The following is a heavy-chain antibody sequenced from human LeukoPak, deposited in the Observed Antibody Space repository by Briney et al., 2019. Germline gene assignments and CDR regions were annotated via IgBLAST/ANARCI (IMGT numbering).Heavy chain of an antibody. CDR3: AKMPAHYDIESNYFDD. D-gene: IGHD3-9*01. CDR2: ISGSGGST. V-gene: IGHV3-23*01. J-gene: IGHJ4*02. Sequence: GGSLRVSCAASGFTFSSYAMSWVRQAPGKGLEWVSAISGSGGSTYYADSVKGRFTISRDNSKNTLYLQMNSLRAEDTAVYYCAKMPAHYDIESNYFDDWGQRTLVTVSS. CDR1: GFTFSSYA.